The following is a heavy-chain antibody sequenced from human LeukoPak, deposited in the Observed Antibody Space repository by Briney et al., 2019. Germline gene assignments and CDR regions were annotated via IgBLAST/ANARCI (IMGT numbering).Heavy chain of an antibody. D-gene: IGHD3-10*01. CDR3: ARGQLWSNSFDY. Sequence: PGGSLRLSCAASGFTFSDYYMSWIRQAPGKGLEWVSSISSSSSYIYYADSVKGRFTISRDNAKNSLYLQMNSLRAEDTAVYYCARGQLWSNSFDYWGQGTLVTVSS. CDR2: ISSSSSYI. V-gene: IGHV3-11*06. J-gene: IGHJ4*02. CDR1: GFTFSDYY.